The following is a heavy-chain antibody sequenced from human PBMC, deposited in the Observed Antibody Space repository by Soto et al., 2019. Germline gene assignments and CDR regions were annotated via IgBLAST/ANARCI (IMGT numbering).Heavy chain of an antibody. CDR2: INSDDSST. J-gene: IGHJ4*02. V-gene: IGHV3-74*01. Sequence: EVQLVASGGGLVQPGGSLRLSCAASGFTFSSYWMHWVRQAPGKGLVWVSRINSDDSSTSYADSVKGRFTISRDNAKNTLYLQMNSLRAGDTAVYYCARVAYGSGSYYKSPDYWGQGTLVTVSS. D-gene: IGHD3-10*01. CDR3: ARVAYGSGSYYKSPDY. CDR1: GFTFSSYW.